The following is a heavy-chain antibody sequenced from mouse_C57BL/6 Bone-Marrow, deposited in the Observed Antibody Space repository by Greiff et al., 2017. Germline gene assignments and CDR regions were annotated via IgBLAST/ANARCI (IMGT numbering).Heavy chain of an antibody. J-gene: IGHJ3*01. V-gene: IGHV1-69*01. Sequence: VQLQQPGAELVMPGASVKLSCKASGYTFTSYWMHWVKQRPGQGLEWIGEIDPSDSYTNYNQQFKGKSTLTVDKSSSTAYMQLSSLTSEDSAVYYCAKGENYGYDQAWFAYWGQGTLVTVSA. D-gene: IGHD2-2*01. CDR1: GYTFTSYW. CDR2: IDPSDSYT. CDR3: AKGENYGYDQAWFAY.